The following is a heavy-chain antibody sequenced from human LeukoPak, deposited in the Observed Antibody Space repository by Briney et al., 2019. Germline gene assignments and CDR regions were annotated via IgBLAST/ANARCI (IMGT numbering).Heavy chain of an antibody. CDR2: ISYSGST. D-gene: IGHD1-26*01. CDR1: GGSINNYY. V-gene: IGHV4-59*12. J-gene: IGHJ4*02. Sequence: PSETLSLTCTVSGGSINNYYWSWIRQPPGKGLEWIGYISYSGSTDYNPSLKSRVTISIDTSKNQFSLKLSSVTAADTAVYYCARRRATFDYWGQGTLVTVSS. CDR3: ARRRATFDY.